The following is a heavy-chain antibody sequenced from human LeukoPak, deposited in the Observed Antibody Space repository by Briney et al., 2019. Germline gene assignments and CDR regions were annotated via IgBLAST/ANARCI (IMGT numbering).Heavy chain of an antibody. CDR1: GYTFTSYY. D-gene: IGHD3-22*01. CDR2: INPSGGST. J-gene: IGHJ4*02. CDR3: ASTNYHDSSGYYRDY. Sequence: GASVKVSCKASGYTFTSYYMHWVRQAPGQGLEWMGIINPSGGSTSYAQKFQGRVTMTRDTSTSTVYMELSSLRSEDTAVYYCASTNYHDSSGYYRDYWGQGTLVTVSS. V-gene: IGHV1-46*01.